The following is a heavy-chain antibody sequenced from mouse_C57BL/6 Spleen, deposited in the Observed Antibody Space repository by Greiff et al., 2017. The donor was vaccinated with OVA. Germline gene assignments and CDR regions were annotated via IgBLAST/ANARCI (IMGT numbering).Heavy chain of an antibody. D-gene: IGHD1-1*01. CDR1: GFSLTSYG. Sequence: VQRVESGPGLVQPSQSLSITCTVSGFSLTSYGVHWVRQSPGKGLEWLGVIWSGGSTDYNAAFISRLSISKDNSKSQVFFKMNSRQADDTAIYYCARNYYGSSVGFAYWGQGTLVTVSA. CDR2: IWSGGST. J-gene: IGHJ3*01. CDR3: ARNYYGSSVGFAY. V-gene: IGHV2-2*01.